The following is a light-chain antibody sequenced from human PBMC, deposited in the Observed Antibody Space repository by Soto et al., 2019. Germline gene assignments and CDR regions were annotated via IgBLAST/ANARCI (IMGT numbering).Light chain of an antibody. J-gene: IGKJ4*01. CDR1: QGIKYY. V-gene: IGKV1-27*01. CDR3: QNYNSAPLT. CDR2: AAS. Sequence: DIQMTQSPSSLSASVGGRVTITCRASQGIKYYLAWYQQKPGKVPKLLIYAASTLQSGVPSRFSGSGSGTDFTLTISSLQPEDVATYYCQNYNSAPLTFGGGTKV.